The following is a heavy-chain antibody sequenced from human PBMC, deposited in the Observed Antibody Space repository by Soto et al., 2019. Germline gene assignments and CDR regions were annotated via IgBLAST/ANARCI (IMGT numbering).Heavy chain of an antibody. D-gene: IGHD4-17*01. J-gene: IGHJ5*01. CDR3: ARDVIPHYSDNRDS. V-gene: IGHV3-30*03. CDR2: VSFDGNTK. Sequence: QVQVVESGGGVVQPGKSLRLSCVASGFAFNSHGMHWARQTPGKGPEWVAGVSFDGNTKTYADSVKSRFTISRDSSSNTLYLQMNSLRPEDSAIYYCARDVIPHYSDNRDSWGPGTQVTVSS. CDR1: GFAFNSHG.